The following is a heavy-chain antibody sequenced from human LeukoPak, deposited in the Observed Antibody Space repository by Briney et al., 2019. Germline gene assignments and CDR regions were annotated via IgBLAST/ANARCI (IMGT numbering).Heavy chain of an antibody. Sequence: GGSLRLSCAASGFTFSSYSMNWVRQAPGKGLGWVAAISSSSSYIYYADSVKGRFTISRDNAKNSLYLRMNSLRAEDTAVYYCARGSHSVSGWYVSDYWGQGTLVPVSS. CDR2: ISSSSSYI. V-gene: IGHV3-21*01. CDR1: GFTFSSYS. CDR3: ARGSHSVSGWYVSDY. J-gene: IGHJ4*02. D-gene: IGHD6-19*01.